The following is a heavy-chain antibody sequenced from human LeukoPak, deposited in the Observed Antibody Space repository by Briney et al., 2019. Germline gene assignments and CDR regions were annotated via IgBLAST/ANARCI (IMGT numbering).Heavy chain of an antibody. D-gene: IGHD4-11*01. Sequence: VKLLCSASGHPLTSCGIRWARHAPTQGREWMRWHTPSSGGTNYTQKFQGRVTMTRDTSISTAYMELSSLRSDDTAVYYCAREGANDDYSNYYFDYWGQGTLVTVSS. CDR1: GHPLTSCG. J-gene: IGHJ4*02. CDR3: AREGANDDYSNYYFDY. V-gene: IGHV1-2*02. CDR2: HTPSSGGT.